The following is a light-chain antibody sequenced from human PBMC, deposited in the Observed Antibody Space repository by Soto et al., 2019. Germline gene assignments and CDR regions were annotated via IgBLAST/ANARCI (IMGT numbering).Light chain of an antibody. CDR2: GAS. V-gene: IGKV3-15*01. CDR1: QSVSYK. CDR3: QVSANLLPT. J-gene: IGKJ5*01. Sequence: IGRAQSRETLSVSPGARATLSCRASQSVSYKLSWFQQKPGQPPRLLIYGASTRATGIPARFSDSGSETEFTLACSILKSEELVVYFSQVSANLLPTCAEGTRLDIK.